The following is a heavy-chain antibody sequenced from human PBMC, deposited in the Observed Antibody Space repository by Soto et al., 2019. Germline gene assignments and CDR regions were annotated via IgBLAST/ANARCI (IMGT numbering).Heavy chain of an antibody. Sequence: EVQLLESGGGLVQPGGSLRLSCAASGFTFSSYAMSWVRQAPGKGLEWVSAISGSGGSTYYADSVKGRFTISRDNSKNTLYRQMNSLRAEDTAVYYCAKQDTLMVYAIAKLAGLVDYWGQGTLVTVSS. CDR2: ISGSGGST. CDR3: AKQDTLMVYAIAKLAGLVDY. CDR1: GFTFSSYA. J-gene: IGHJ4*02. V-gene: IGHV3-23*01. D-gene: IGHD2-8*01.